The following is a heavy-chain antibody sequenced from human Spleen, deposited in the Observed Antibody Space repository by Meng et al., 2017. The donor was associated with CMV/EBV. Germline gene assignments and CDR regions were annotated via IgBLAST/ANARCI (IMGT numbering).Heavy chain of an antibody. CDR2: INSDGSST. D-gene: IGHD1-26*01. CDR1: GFTFGSYW. Sequence: CAASGFTFGSYWMHWVRQAPGKGLVWVSRINSDGSSTSYADSVKGRFTISRDNAKNTLYLQMNSLRAEDTAVYYCAREFSGSYSEVDYWGQGTLVTVSS. CDR3: AREFSGSYSEVDY. J-gene: IGHJ4*02. V-gene: IGHV3-74*01.